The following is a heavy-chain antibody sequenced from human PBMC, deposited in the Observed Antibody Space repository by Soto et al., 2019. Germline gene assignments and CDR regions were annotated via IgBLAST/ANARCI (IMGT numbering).Heavy chain of an antibody. D-gene: IGHD3-3*01. V-gene: IGHV3-23*01. J-gene: IGHJ5*02. Sequence: PGGSLRLSCVGSGFIFGSHAMSWVRQAPGKGLEWVSSVSGSGGSTHFPDLLKGRFSSSRDNSKNTLYLEMNSLRIEDTAVYYCVKDLPLWSGYSFSENHWGQGTLVTVSS. CDR2: VSGSGGST. CDR1: GFIFGSHA. CDR3: VKDLPLWSGYSFSENH.